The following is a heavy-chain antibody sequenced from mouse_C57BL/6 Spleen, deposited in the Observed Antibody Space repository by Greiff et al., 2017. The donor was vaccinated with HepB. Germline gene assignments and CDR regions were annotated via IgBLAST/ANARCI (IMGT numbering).Heavy chain of an antibody. Sequence: QVQLQQPGAELVKPGASVKMSCKASGYTFTSYWITWVKQRPGQGLEWIGDIYPGSGSTNYNEKFKSKGTLTVDTSSSTAYMQLSSLTSEDSAVYYCARGRDYVRYFDVWGTGTTVTVSS. J-gene: IGHJ1*03. CDR2: IYPGSGST. CDR1: GYTFTSYW. V-gene: IGHV1-55*01. D-gene: IGHD1-1*01. CDR3: ARGRDYVRYFDV.